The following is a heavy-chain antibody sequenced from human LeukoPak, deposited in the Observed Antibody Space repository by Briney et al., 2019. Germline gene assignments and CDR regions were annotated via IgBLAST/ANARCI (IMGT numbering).Heavy chain of an antibody. J-gene: IGHJ4*02. D-gene: IGHD6-19*01. CDR3: ATEIAVAGTNYFDY. V-gene: IGHV1-24*01. CDR1: GYTLTELS. CDR2: FDPEDGET. Sequence: ASVKVSCKVSGYTLTELSMHWVLQAPGKGLEWMVGFDPEDGETIYAQKFQGRVTMTEDTSTDTAYMELSSLRSEDTAVYYCATEIAVAGTNYFDYWGQGTLVTVSS.